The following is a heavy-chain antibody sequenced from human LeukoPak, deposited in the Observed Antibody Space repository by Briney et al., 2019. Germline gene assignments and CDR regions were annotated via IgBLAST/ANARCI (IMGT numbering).Heavy chain of an antibody. V-gene: IGHV1-69*13. Sequence: ASVKVSCKSSGGTFSSYAISWVRQAPGQGREWVGGIIPSLGTANYAQKFRGRVTITADESTSTAYMELSSLSSEDTAVYYCARVGGMSSGWLDAFDIWGQGTMVTVSS. CDR2: IIPSLGTA. CDR3: ARVGGMSSGWLDAFDI. CDR1: GGTFSSYA. J-gene: IGHJ3*02. D-gene: IGHD6-19*01.